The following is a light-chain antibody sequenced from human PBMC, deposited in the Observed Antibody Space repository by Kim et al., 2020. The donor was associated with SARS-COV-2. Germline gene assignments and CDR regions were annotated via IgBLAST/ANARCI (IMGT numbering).Light chain of an antibody. V-gene: IGKV3-15*01. Sequence: VSPGDRATLSCRASQSITRSLAWYQQKPGQAPRLLMYDASTRATAIPARFSGSGSGTEFTLTISSLQSEDFAVYYCQHYNKWPFTFGPGTKVDIK. CDR1: QSITRS. CDR2: DAS. CDR3: QHYNKWPFT. J-gene: IGKJ3*01.